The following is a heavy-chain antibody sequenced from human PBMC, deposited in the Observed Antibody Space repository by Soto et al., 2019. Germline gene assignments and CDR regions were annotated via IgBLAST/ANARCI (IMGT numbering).Heavy chain of an antibody. J-gene: IGHJ2*01. Sequence: QVQLVESGGGVVQPGRSLRLSCAASGFTFSSYGMHWVRQAPGKGLEWVAVISYDGSNKYYADSVKGRFTISRDNSKNSLHLQMNSLRAEDTAVYYCAKDQAVTLFDLWGRGTLVTVSS. V-gene: IGHV3-30*18. D-gene: IGHD6-19*01. CDR3: AKDQAVTLFDL. CDR1: GFTFSSYG. CDR2: ISYDGSNK.